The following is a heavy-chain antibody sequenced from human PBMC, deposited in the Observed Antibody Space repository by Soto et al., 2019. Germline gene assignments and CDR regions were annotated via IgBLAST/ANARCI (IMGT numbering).Heavy chain of an antibody. J-gene: IGHJ4*02. CDR1: GYSFTTYW. CDR3: ATGGYCSDTTCYNFFDY. V-gene: IGHV5-51*01. D-gene: IGHD2-2*02. Sequence: GESLKISCQGSGYSFTTYWIGWVRQMPGKGLEWMGIIYPGDSDTRYSPSFQGQVTISADKSISTAYLQWSSLKASDTAIYYCATGGYCSDTTCYNFFDYWGQGTLVTVSS. CDR2: IYPGDSDT.